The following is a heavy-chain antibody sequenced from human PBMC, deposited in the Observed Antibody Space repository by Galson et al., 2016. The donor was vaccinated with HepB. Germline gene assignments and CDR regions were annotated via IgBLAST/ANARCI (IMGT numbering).Heavy chain of an antibody. J-gene: IGHJ4*02. CDR3: ARCERYGSGWYGKNDY. CDR1: GFTLSSYA. D-gene: IGHD6-13*01. V-gene: IGHV3-23*01. Sequence: SLRLSCAASGFTLSSYAMTWVRQAPGKGLEWVSAGYGGGGGPHYADSVKGRFTMSRDISRNTLYLQMNSLRAEDTAVYYCARCERYGSGWYGKNDYWGQGTLVSVSS. CDR2: GYGGGGGP.